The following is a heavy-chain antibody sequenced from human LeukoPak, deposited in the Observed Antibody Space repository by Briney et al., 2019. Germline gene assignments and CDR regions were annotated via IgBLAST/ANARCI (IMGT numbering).Heavy chain of an antibody. V-gene: IGHV3-53*01. CDR1: GLTVSSNY. J-gene: IGHJ4*02. Sequence: GGSLRLSCAASGLTVSSNYMSWVRQAPGKGLEWVSVIYSGGSTYYADSVKGRFTISRDNSKNTLYLQMNSLRAEDTAVYYCAREDILTGFDYWGQGTLVTVSS. CDR2: IYSGGST. D-gene: IGHD3-9*01. CDR3: AREDILTGFDY.